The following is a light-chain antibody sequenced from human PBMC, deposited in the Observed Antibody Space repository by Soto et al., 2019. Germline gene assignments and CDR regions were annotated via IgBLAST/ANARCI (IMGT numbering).Light chain of an antibody. V-gene: IGKV3-20*01. CDR2: AAS. CDR1: QSVSSSY. Sequence: EILLTQSPGILSLSPGERATLSCRASQSVSSSYLAWHQQKPGQAPRLLIYAASSLQSGVPSRFSGSGSGTEFTLTISSLQPDDFATYYCHQYNSYPFGQGTKVDIK. J-gene: IGKJ1*01. CDR3: HQYNSYP.